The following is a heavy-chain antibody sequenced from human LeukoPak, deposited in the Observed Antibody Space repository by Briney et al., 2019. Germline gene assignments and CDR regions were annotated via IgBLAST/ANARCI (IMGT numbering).Heavy chain of an antibody. CDR2: ISWDGGST. Sequence: PGGSLRLSCAASGFTFDDYTMHWVRQAPGRGLEWVSLISWDGGSTYYADSVKGRFTISRDNSKNSLYLQMNSLRTEGTALYYCAKGDYDILTGLGGLDPWGQGTLVTVSS. J-gene: IGHJ5*02. CDR1: GFTFDDYT. CDR3: AKGDYDILTGLGGLDP. D-gene: IGHD3-9*01. V-gene: IGHV3-43*01.